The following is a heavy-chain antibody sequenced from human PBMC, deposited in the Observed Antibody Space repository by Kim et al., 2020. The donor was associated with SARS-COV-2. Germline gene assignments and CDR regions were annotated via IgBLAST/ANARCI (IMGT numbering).Heavy chain of an antibody. D-gene: IGHD2-15*01. Sequence: GGSLRLSCAASGFTFDDYTMHWVRQAPGKGLEWVSGITWNSGSIAYADSVKGRFTISRDNAKNSLYLQMNSLRPEDTALYFCAKDGYCGGCSCVHIRYF. CDR2: ITWNSGSI. V-gene: IGHV3-9*01. CDR1: GFTFDDYT. J-gene: IGHJ4*03. CDR3: AKDGYCGGCSCVHIRYF.